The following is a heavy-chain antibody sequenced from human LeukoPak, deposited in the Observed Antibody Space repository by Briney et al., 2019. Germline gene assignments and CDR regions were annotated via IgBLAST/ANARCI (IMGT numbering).Heavy chain of an antibody. J-gene: IGHJ5*02. V-gene: IGHV4-39*07. D-gene: IGHD3-22*01. Sequence: PSETLSLTCTGSGGSISSSSYYWGWIRQPPGKGLEWIGSIYYSGSTYYNPSLKSRVTISVDTSKNQFSLKLSSVTAADTAVYYCARDGNDSSGYYYNRWFDPWGQGTLVTVSS. CDR1: GGSISSSSYY. CDR3: ARDGNDSSGYYYNRWFDP. CDR2: IYYSGST.